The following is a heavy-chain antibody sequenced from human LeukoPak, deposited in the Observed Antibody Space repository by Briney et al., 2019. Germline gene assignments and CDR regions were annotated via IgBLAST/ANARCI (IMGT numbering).Heavy chain of an antibody. CDR1: GGTFSSYA. D-gene: IGHD1-1*01. Sequence: GASVKVSCKASGGTFSSYAISWVRQVPGQGLEWMGGIIPIFGTANYTQKFQGRVTITADESTSTAYMELSSLRSEDTAVYYCARPRTERYYYYMDVWGKGTTVTVSS. J-gene: IGHJ6*03. V-gene: IGHV1-69*13. CDR2: IIPIFGTA. CDR3: ARPRTERYYYYMDV.